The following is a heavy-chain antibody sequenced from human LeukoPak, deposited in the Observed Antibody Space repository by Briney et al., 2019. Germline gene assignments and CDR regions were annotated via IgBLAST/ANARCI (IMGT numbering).Heavy chain of an antibody. CDR1: GFPFTNAW. Sequence: GGSLRLSCAASGFPFTNAWMHWVRQAPGKRLEGVSSISSSSSYIYYADSVKGRFTISRDNAKNSLYLQMNSLRAEDTAVYYCARASYYYDSSGYYYFYYYYYYMDVWGKGTTVTVSS. D-gene: IGHD3-22*01. CDR2: ISSSSSYI. V-gene: IGHV3-21*01. CDR3: ARASYYYDSSGYYYFYYYYYYMDV. J-gene: IGHJ6*03.